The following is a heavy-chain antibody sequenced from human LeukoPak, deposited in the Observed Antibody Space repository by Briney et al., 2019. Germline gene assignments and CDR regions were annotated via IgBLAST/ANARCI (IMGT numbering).Heavy chain of an antibody. Sequence: SETLSLTCTVSGGSISRYYWSWIRQPAGKGLEWIGRIYTSGSTNYNPSLKSRVTISVDKSKNQFCLQLRSVTAADTAVYYCARGPDFWSAWGQGTLVTVSS. CDR3: ARGPDFWSA. J-gene: IGHJ5*02. D-gene: IGHD3-3*01. V-gene: IGHV4-4*07. CDR2: IYTSGST. CDR1: GGSISRYY.